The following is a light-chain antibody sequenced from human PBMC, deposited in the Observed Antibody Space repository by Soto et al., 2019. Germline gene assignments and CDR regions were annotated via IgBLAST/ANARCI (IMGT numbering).Light chain of an antibody. CDR1: QIITSH. CDR2: AAS. CDR3: QQSYSAPIT. J-gene: IGKJ5*01. V-gene: IGKV1-39*01. Sequence: DIQMTQSPSSLSASVGDRVSITCRASQIITSHINWYQQRPGKAPKLLIYAASSLQSGVPSRFSGRGSGTDFTLTSSSLHPEDFTTYYCQQSYSAPITVGQGTRLEIK.